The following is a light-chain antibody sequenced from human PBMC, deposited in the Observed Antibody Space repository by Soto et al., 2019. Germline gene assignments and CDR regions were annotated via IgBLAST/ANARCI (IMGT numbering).Light chain of an antibody. CDR2: DAS. V-gene: IGKV1-5*01. CDR1: QSISSW. Sequence: DIQMTQSPSTLSASVGDRVTITCRASQSISSWLAWYQQKPGKAPKLLIYDASSLESGVPSRFSGSGSGTEFTLTISSLQPDDFATYYCQQYNSYSPWRFGQGTKVEIK. CDR3: QQYNSYSPWR. J-gene: IGKJ1*01.